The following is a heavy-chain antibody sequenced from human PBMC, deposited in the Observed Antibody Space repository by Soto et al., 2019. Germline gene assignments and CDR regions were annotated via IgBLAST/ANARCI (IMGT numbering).Heavy chain of an antibody. CDR1: GYSVTSNVR. CDR2: AYHNGLT. J-gene: IGHJ4*02. D-gene: IGHD6-19*01. Sequence: SETLSLTCAVSGYSVTSNVRWSWVRQPPGKGLEWIGEAYHNGLTDYNPSLKSRVTMSVDTSKNEFSLKLTSLTAADTAIYYCARDAAVPGESDRFDYWGQGTLVTVSS. CDR3: ARDAAVPGESDRFDY. V-gene: IGHV4-4*02.